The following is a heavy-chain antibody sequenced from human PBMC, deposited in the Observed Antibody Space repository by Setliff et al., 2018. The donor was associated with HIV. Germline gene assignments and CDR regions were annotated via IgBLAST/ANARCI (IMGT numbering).Heavy chain of an antibody. CDR1: GFTFSGST. V-gene: IGHV3-73*01. CDR2: IRTKANNYAT. D-gene: IGHD6-19*01. CDR3: RRIAVTGGGAFDI. Sequence: PGGSLRLSCAASGFTFSGSTINWVRQASGKGLEWVGRIRTKANNYATAYAASLNGRFTISRDDSNNVAYLLMNTLKIEDTAVYYCRRIAVTGGGAFDIWGQGTMVTVSS. J-gene: IGHJ3*02.